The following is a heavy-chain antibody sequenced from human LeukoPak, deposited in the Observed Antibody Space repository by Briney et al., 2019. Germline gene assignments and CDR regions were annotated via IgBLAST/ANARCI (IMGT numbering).Heavy chain of an antibody. D-gene: IGHD4-17*01. V-gene: IGHV4-59*11. CDR2: ISSIGST. CDR1: DDSFMTHY. Sequence: SETLSLTCSVSDDSFMTHYWTWIRNPPGKGLEWIGYISSIGSTNYNPSLKSRVTITVDTSKKQFSLKMTSVTAADTAVYYCARDPTTVTKGFDVWGQGTMVTVSS. J-gene: IGHJ3*01. CDR3: ARDPTTVTKGFDV.